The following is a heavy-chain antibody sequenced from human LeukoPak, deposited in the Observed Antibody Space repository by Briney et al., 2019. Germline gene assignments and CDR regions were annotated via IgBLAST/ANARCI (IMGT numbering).Heavy chain of an antibody. Sequence: GSSLTLLCTASGFTFSNYAVHWVRQAPGKALEWVTVISYDGNTKYYADSVNGQFTISKDHSNNPLYLQMNSLRAENTALYYCARRIAAAATGNYYSYGMDVWGQGTTVTVSS. CDR2: ISYDGNTK. J-gene: IGHJ6*02. D-gene: IGHD6-13*01. V-gene: IGHV3-30*04. CDR3: ARRIAAAATGNYYSYGMDV. CDR1: GFTFSNYA.